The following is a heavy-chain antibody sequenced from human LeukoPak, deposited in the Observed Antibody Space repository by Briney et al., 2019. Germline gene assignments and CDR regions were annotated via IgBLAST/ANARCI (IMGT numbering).Heavy chain of an antibody. CDR3: AKTTYSSSWCTSS. D-gene: IGHD6-13*01. Sequence: GGSLRLSCAASGFTSSSYGMHWVRQAPGKGLEWVAFIRYDGSNKYYADSVKGRFTISRDNSKNTLYLQMNSLRAEDTAVYYCAKTTYSSSWCTSSWGQGTLVTVSS. J-gene: IGHJ4*02. V-gene: IGHV3-30*02. CDR2: IRYDGSNK. CDR1: GFTSSSYG.